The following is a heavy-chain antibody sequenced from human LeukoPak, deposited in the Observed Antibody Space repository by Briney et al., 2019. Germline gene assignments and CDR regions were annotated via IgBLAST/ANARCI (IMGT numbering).Heavy chain of an antibody. CDR2: IKGDGTAT. CDR3: GRGYSGCFHLCDF. Sequence: GGSLRLSCAASGFTFTGYWIYWVRQVPGKGLEWVSWIKGDGTATGFADSVKGRFTGSRDNAKNTMYLQMDNLRPEDTGVYYCGRGYSGCFHLCDFLGQGTLVTVSS. CDR1: GFTFTGYW. V-gene: IGHV3-74*01. D-gene: IGHD5-12*01. J-gene: IGHJ4*02.